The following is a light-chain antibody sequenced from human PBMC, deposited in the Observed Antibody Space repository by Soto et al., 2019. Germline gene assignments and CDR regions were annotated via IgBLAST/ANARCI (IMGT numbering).Light chain of an antibody. CDR2: GAS. CDR1: QSVSSN. Sequence: EIVMTESPSTLSVSAWERSCLSSMASQSVSSNLAWYQQKPGQAPRLLIYGASTRATGIPARFSGSGSGTEFTLTISSLQSEDFAVYYCQQYNNWPQTFGQGTKVDIK. J-gene: IGKJ1*01. V-gene: IGKV3-15*01. CDR3: QQYNNWPQT.